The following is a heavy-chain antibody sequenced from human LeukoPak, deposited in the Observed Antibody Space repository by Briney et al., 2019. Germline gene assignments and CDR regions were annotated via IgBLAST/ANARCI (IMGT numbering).Heavy chain of an antibody. Sequence: PSETLSLTCAVYGGSFSGYYWSWIRQPPGKGLEWIGYIYYSGSTNYNPSLKSRVTISVDTSKNQFSLKLSSVTAADTAVYYCAREDGYNSLGYWGQGTLVTVSS. CDR2: IYYSGST. CDR3: AREDGYNSLGY. D-gene: IGHD5-24*01. V-gene: IGHV4-59*01. J-gene: IGHJ4*02. CDR1: GGSFSGYY.